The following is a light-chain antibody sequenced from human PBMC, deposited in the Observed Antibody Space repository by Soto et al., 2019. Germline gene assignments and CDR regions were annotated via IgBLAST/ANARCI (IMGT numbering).Light chain of an antibody. CDR1: QNINNY. CDR2: DAS. V-gene: IGKV1-33*01. CDR3: QQYENLPT. J-gene: IGKJ5*01. Sequence: IHMTQSPSSLSASVGNRVTIPCQVSQNINNYLNWYQQKPGRAPKLLIYDASNLEAGVPSRFRGSASGTDSTFTISRLKPEDIATYYCQQYENLPTFGQGTRLEIK.